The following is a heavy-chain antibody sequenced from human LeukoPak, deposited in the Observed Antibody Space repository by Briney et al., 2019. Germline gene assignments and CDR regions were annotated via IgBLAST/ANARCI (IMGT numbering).Heavy chain of an antibody. J-gene: IGHJ5*02. CDR2: MNPNSGNT. CDR3: ARGNYDFWSGYLNWFDP. CDR1: GYTFTSYD. V-gene: IGHV1-8*03. D-gene: IGHD3-3*01. Sequence: EASVKVSCKASGYTFTSYDINWVRQATGQGLEWMGWMNPNSGNTGYAQKFQGRVTITRNTSISTAYMELSSLRSEDTAVYYCARGNYDFWSGYLNWFDPWGQGTLVAVSS.